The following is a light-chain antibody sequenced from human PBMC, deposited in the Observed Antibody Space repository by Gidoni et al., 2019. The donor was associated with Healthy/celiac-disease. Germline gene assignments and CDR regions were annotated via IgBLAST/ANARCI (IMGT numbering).Light chain of an antibody. Sequence: DLQMPQSPSTLSASVGDRVTITCRASQSISSWLAWYQQKPGKAPKLLIYKASSLESGVPSRFSGSGSGTEFTLTISSLQPDDFATYYGQQYNSYPWTFGQGTKVEIK. CDR2: KAS. CDR3: QQYNSYPWT. CDR1: QSISSW. V-gene: IGKV1-5*03. J-gene: IGKJ1*01.